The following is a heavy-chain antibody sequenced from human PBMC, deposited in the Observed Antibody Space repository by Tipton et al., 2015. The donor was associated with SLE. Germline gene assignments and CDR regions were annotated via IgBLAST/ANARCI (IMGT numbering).Heavy chain of an antibody. V-gene: IGHV4-4*02. Sequence: TLSLTCAVSGGSISSSNWWSWVRQPPGKGLEWIGEIYHSGSTNYNPSLKSRVTISVDKSKNQFSLKLSSVTAAGTAVYYCARGVAGYYFYYYMDVWGKGTTVTISS. J-gene: IGHJ6*03. CDR1: GGSISSSNW. CDR2: IYHSGST. D-gene: IGHD3-10*01. CDR3: ARGVAGYYFYYYMDV.